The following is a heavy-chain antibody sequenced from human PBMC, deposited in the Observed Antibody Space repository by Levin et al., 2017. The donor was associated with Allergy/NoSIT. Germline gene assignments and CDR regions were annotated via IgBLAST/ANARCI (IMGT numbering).Heavy chain of an antibody. CDR1: GFIFSSCA. Sequence: GGSLRLSCAASGFIFSSCAMIWVRQAPGKGLEWVSSIRGSGGDIYYADSVKGRFTISRDNSKNTLYLQMNSLRAEDTAVYYCAKEHSSGWYFFDYWGQGTLVTVSS. D-gene: IGHD6-19*01. CDR2: IRGSGGDI. CDR3: AKEHSSGWYFFDY. J-gene: IGHJ4*02. V-gene: IGHV3-23*01.